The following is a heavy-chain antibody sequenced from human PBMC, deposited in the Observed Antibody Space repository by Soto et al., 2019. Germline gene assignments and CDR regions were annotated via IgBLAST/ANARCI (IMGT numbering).Heavy chain of an antibody. D-gene: IGHD3-16*01. CDR3: ARGRPAAVSTLPFLDS. Sequence: QVQLVESGGGVVQPGRSLRLSCAASGFSFSTYGMHWVRQAPGKGLEWVTVLWYDGSRTYYADSVKGRFTISRDTSQNMLYLQKNSLRDEDTAVYYCARGRPAAVSTLPFLDSWGQGTLVTVSS. CDR2: LWYDGSRT. CDR1: GFSFSTYG. J-gene: IGHJ4*02. V-gene: IGHV3-33*01.